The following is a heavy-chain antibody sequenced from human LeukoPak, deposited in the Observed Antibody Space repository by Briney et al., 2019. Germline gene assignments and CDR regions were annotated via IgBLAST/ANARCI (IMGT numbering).Heavy chain of an antibody. J-gene: IGHJ4*02. Sequence: RGSLRLSCAGSGFTFSSYAMSWVRQAPGKGLEWVSGISGSGGSTYHADSVKGRFTISRDNSKNTLYVQMNSLRAEDTAVYYCARDSYYDRSGYYTLWGQGILVTVSS. D-gene: IGHD3-22*01. V-gene: IGHV3-23*01. CDR3: ARDSYYDRSGYYTL. CDR1: GFTFSSYA. CDR2: ISGSGGST.